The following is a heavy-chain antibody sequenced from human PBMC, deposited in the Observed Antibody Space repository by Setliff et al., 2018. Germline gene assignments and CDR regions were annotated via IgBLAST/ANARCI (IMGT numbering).Heavy chain of an antibody. CDR3: AREASASDGGKAFDI. V-gene: IGHV4-39*07. D-gene: IGHD3-16*01. CDR2: IYLGGNT. Sequence: PETLSPTCTVPGGPISGNGYFWGWVRQPPGKGLEWMGYIYLGGNTYFNPSFKSRVTMSIDSSNGQFSLKLSSVTAADAAIFYCAREASASDGGKAFDIWGQGTMVTVSS. J-gene: IGHJ3*02. CDR1: GGPISGNGYF.